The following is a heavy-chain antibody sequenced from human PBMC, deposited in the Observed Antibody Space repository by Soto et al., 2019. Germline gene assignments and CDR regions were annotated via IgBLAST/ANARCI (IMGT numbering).Heavy chain of an antibody. CDR3: ARHDVANWFDP. CDR2: IDPSDSYT. V-gene: IGHV5-10-1*01. D-gene: IGHD3-16*01. J-gene: IGHJ5*02. Sequence: GESLKIACKASGHSFTSYWISWVRQMPGKGLEWMGRIDPSDSYTNYSPSFQGHVTISADKSISTAFLHWSSLKASDTAMYFCARHDVANWFDPWGQGTRVTVYS. CDR1: GHSFTSYW.